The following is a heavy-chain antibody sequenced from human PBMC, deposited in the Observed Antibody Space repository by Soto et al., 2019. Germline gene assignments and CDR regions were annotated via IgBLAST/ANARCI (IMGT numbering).Heavy chain of an antibody. J-gene: IGHJ6*02. Sequence: QVQMVESGGGVVQPGRSLRLSCAASGFPFSTYGMHWVRQTPGKGLEWMAVISNDGTNTYYADSVKGRFTISRDNSKDTLFLQMNSLSGEDSAVYYCAKVVRADTTSSNFYYYSALDDWGQGTTVTVSS. V-gene: IGHV3-30*18. CDR2: ISNDGTNT. CDR3: AKVVRADTTSSNFYYYSALDD. CDR1: GFPFSTYG. D-gene: IGHD6-6*01.